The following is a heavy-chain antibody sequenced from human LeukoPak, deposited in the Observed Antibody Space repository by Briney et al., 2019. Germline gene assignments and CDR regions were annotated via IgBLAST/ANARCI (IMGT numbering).Heavy chain of an antibody. Sequence: GGSLRLSCAASGFTFRTFWMHWVRQTPGKGLVWVSRSNSDGSITSYADAVKGRFTISRDNAKNTLYPQMNSLRAEDSAVYYCARGGEWEPLDYWGQGTMVSVSS. V-gene: IGHV3-74*01. D-gene: IGHD1-26*01. CDR3: ARGGEWEPLDY. J-gene: IGHJ4*02. CDR1: GFTFRTFW. CDR2: SNSDGSIT.